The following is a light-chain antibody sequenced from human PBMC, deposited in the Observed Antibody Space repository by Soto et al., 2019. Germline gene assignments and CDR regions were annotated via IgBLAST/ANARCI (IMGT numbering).Light chain of an antibody. CDR2: RND. CDR1: ISNLGSNF. CDR3: AAWDDSLRGVV. J-gene: IGLJ3*02. Sequence: QSVLTQPPSASGTPGQRVTISCSGSISNLGSNFVFWYQQLPGAAPKLLISRNDQRPSGVPDRFSGSKSGTSASLAISGLRSEDEADYHCAAWDDSLRGVVFGGGTKLT. V-gene: IGLV1-47*01.